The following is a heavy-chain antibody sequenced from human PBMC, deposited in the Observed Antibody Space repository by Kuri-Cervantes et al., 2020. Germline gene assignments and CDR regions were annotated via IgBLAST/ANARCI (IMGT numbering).Heavy chain of an antibody. V-gene: IGHV3-9*01. CDR1: GFTFDDYA. J-gene: IGHJ6*02. CDR3: ARGPTGGVGGVNFYGMDV. CDR2: ISWNSGSI. Sequence: LSLTCAASGFTFDDYAMHWVRQAPGKGLEWVSGISWNSGSIGYADSVKGRFTISRDNAKNSLYLQMNSLRAEDTAVYYCARGPTGGVGGVNFYGMDVWGQGTTVTVSS. D-gene: IGHD3-16*01.